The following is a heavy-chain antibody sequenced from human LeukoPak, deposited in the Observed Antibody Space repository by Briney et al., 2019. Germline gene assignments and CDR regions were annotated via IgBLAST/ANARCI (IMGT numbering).Heavy chain of an antibody. CDR2: IIPIFGTA. Sequence: ASVKVSCKASGGTFSSYAISWVRQAPGQGLEWMGGIIPIFGTANYAQKFQGRVTITADKSTSTAYMELSSLRSEDTAVYYCARVFPYGSGSYTYYYMDVWGKGTTVTISS. CDR3: ARVFPYGSGSYTYYYMDV. D-gene: IGHD3-10*01. V-gene: IGHV1-69*06. CDR1: GGTFSSYA. J-gene: IGHJ6*03.